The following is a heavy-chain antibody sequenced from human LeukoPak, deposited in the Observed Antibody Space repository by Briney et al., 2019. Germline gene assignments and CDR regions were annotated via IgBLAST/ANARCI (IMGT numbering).Heavy chain of an antibody. J-gene: IGHJ5*02. D-gene: IGHD3-10*01. V-gene: IGHV3-23*01. CDR1: GFTFSSYA. CDR2: ISGSGGST. Sequence: PGGSLRLSCAASGFTFSSYAMSWVRQAPGKGLEWVSAISGSGGSTYYADSVKGRFTISGGNSKNTLYLQMNSLRAEDTAMYYCARDGWFGDYNWFDPWGQGTLVTVSS. CDR3: ARDGWFGDYNWFDP.